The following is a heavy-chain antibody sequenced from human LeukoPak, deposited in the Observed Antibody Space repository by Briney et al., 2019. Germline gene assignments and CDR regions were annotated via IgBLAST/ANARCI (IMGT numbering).Heavy chain of an antibody. V-gene: IGHV1-18*01. Sequence: ASVKVSCKASGYTFTSYGISWVRQAPGQGLEWMGWISAYNGNTNYAQKLQGRVTMTTDKSTSTAYMELSSLRSEDTAVYYCARDIVVVPAAFDPWGQGTLVTVSS. CDR2: ISAYNGNT. J-gene: IGHJ5*02. CDR3: ARDIVVVPAAFDP. D-gene: IGHD2-2*01. CDR1: GYTFTSYG.